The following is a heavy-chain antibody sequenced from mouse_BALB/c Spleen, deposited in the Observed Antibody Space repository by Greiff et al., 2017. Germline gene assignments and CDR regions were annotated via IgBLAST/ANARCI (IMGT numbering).Heavy chain of an antibody. J-gene: IGHJ4*01. CDR2: INPSTGYT. D-gene: IGHD2-2*01. V-gene: IGHV1-4*01. CDR3: ARRCYGYSYYAMDY. CDR1: GYTFTSYG. Sequence: VQLQQSGAELVKPGASVKMSCKASGYTFTSYGMHWVKQRPGQGLEWIGYINPSTGYTEYNQKFKDKATLTADKSSSTAYMQLSSLTSEDSAVYYCARRCYGYSYYAMDYWGQGTSVTVSS.